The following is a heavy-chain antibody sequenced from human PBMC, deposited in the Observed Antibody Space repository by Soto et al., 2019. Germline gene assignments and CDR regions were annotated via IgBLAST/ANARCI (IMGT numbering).Heavy chain of an antibody. Sequence: GGSLRLSCAASGFTFSSYAMSWVRQAPGKGLEWVSAISGSGGSTYYADSVKGRFTISRDNSKNTLYLQMNSLRAEDTAVYYCAKDLTSGIVVVTDFDYWGQVPLVTVSP. CDR3: AKDLTSGIVVVTDFDY. V-gene: IGHV3-23*01. CDR1: GFTFSSYA. J-gene: IGHJ4*02. CDR2: ISGSGGST. D-gene: IGHD3-22*01.